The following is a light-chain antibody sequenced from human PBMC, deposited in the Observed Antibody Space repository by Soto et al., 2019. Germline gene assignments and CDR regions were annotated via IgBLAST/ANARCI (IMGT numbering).Light chain of an antibody. V-gene: IGKV1-5*01. Sequence: DTQMTQSPSTLSASVGDRATITCRASQSVSSWLAWYQQKPGKAPKLLIYDASSLESGVPSRFSGSGSGTEFTLTISSLQPDDFATYYCQQYNSYWTFGQGTKVEIK. CDR2: DAS. CDR3: QQYNSYWT. CDR1: QSVSSW. J-gene: IGKJ1*01.